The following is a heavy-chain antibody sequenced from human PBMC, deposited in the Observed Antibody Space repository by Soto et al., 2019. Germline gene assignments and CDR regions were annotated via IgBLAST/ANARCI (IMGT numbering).Heavy chain of an antibody. Sequence: QVQLVQSGAEVKKPGASVKVSCKASGYTFTSYDINWVRQATGQGLEWMGWMNPNSGNTGYAQKFQGRVTMTRNTSIITAYMELSSLGSEDTAVYYCATAVAYCTNGVCSYYFDYWGQGTLVTVSS. CDR1: GYTFTSYD. J-gene: IGHJ4*02. D-gene: IGHD2-8*01. V-gene: IGHV1-8*01. CDR2: MNPNSGNT. CDR3: ATAVAYCTNGVCSYYFDY.